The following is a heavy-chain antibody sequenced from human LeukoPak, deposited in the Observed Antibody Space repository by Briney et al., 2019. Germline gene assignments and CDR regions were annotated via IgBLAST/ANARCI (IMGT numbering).Heavy chain of an antibody. V-gene: IGHV4-61*02. CDR3: AREGRQVGATVYFDY. Sequence: KPSETLSLTCTVPGGSISSGSYYWSWIRQPAGKGLEWIGRIYTSGSTNYNPSLKSRVTISVVTSKNQFSLKLSSVTAADTAVYYCAREGRQVGATVYFDYWGQGTLVTVSS. D-gene: IGHD1-26*01. CDR2: IYTSGST. CDR1: GGSISSGSYY. J-gene: IGHJ4*02.